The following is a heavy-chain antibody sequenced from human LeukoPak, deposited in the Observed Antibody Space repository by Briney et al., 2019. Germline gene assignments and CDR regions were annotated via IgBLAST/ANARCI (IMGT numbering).Heavy chain of an antibody. CDR3: ARHGRSFETGIVGATSACQKSEYLFDY. CDR2: IYYSGST. Sequence: NPSETLSLTCTVSGGSISSYYWSWIRQPPGKGLEWIGYIYYSGSTNYNPSLKSRVTISVDTSKNQFSLRLSSVTAADTAVYYCARHGRSFETGIVGATSACQKSEYLFDYWGQGTLVTVSS. V-gene: IGHV4-59*08. J-gene: IGHJ4*02. CDR1: GGSISSYY. D-gene: IGHD1-26*01.